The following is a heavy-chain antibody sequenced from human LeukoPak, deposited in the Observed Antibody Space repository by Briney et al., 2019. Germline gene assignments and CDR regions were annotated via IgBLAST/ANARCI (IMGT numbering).Heavy chain of an antibody. CDR1: GASVTSGGFY. CDR2: TYYTGST. V-gene: IGHV4-39*01. Sequence: SETLSLTCSVSGASVTSGGFYWGWLRQSPGKGLEWIATTYYTGSTYYDPSLKSRVTISIDTSKNQFSLNVRSVSAADTAVYYCARHSGSGSLSRPFDPWGQGTLVTVTS. J-gene: IGHJ5*02. D-gene: IGHD3-10*01. CDR3: ARHSGSGSLSRPFDP.